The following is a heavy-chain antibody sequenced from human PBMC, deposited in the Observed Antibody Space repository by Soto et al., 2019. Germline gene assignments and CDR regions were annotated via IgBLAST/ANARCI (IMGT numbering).Heavy chain of an antibody. Sequence: QVQLVESGGGVVQPGRSLRLSCAASGFTFSSYGMHWVRQAPGKGLEWVAVIWYDGSNKYYADSVKGRFTISRDNSKNTLYLQMNSLRAEDTAVYYCARGQSQWLVKEWLGAFDIWGQGTMVTVSS. CDR3: ARGQSQWLVKEWLGAFDI. CDR2: IWYDGSNK. J-gene: IGHJ3*02. V-gene: IGHV3-33*01. D-gene: IGHD6-19*01. CDR1: GFTFSSYG.